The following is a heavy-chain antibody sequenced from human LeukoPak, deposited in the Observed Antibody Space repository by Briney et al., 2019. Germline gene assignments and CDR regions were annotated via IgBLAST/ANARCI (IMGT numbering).Heavy chain of an antibody. CDR1: GYTFTSYD. V-gene: IGHV1-8*01. J-gene: IGHJ5*02. D-gene: IGHD3-22*01. CDR2: MNPNSDNT. Sequence: ASVKVSCKASGYTFTSYDINWVRQATGQGLEWMGWMNPNSDNTGYAQKFQGRVTMTRNTSISTAYMELSSLRSEDTAVYYCARPSYDSSGYYYGDWFDPWGQGTLVTVSS. CDR3: ARPSYDSSGYYYGDWFDP.